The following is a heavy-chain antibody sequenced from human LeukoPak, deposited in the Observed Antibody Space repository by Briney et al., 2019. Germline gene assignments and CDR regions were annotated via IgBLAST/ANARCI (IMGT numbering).Heavy chain of an antibody. D-gene: IGHD3-3*01. CDR2: ISGSGGST. CDR3: ANGGIFGVVKNY. CDR1: GFTFSSYA. Sequence: QPGGSLLLSCAASGFTFSSYAMSWVRQAPGKGLEWVSAISGSGGSTYYADSVKGRFTISRDNSKNTLYLQMNSLRAEDTAVYYCANGGIFGVVKNYWGQGTLVTVSS. J-gene: IGHJ4*02. V-gene: IGHV3-23*01.